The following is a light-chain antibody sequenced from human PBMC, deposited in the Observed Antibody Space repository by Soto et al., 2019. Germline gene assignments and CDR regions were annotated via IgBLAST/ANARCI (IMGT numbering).Light chain of an antibody. J-gene: IGKJ5*01. Sequence: DIQMTQSPSSVSASVGDRVTITCRASQGISTWLDWYQQKPGKAPKFLIYAASNLQGGVPSRFSGSGSGTDFTLTITSLQPEDFATYYCQQANSFPITFGQGKRLEIK. CDR1: QGISTW. CDR2: AAS. V-gene: IGKV1-12*01. CDR3: QQANSFPIT.